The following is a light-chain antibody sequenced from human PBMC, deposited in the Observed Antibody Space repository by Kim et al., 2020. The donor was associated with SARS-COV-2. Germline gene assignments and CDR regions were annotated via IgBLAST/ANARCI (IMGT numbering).Light chain of an antibody. J-gene: IGKJ2*02. Sequence: EIVLTQSPGSLSLSPGERATLSCRASQSVSDNYLAWYQQKPGQAPRLLIYGASSRATGIPDRFSGSGSGTDFTLTISRLEPEDFAVYYCQQYDTSPSCTFGQGNKLEI. CDR3: QQYDTSPSCT. CDR1: QSVSDNY. V-gene: IGKV3-20*01. CDR2: GAS.